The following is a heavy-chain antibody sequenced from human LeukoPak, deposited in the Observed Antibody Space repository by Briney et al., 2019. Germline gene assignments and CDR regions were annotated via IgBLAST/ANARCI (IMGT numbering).Heavy chain of an antibody. J-gene: IGHJ4*02. CDR2: ISGSGGST. D-gene: IGHD1-1*01. CDR3: AKLPGTYTKIGYYFDY. CDR1: GFTFNSYA. V-gene: IGHV3-23*01. Sequence: GGSLRLSCAASGFTFNSYAMSWVRQAPGKGLEWVSAISGSGGSTYYADSVKGRFTISRDNSKNTLYLQMNSLRAEDTAVYYCAKLPGTYTKIGYYFDYWGQGTLVTVSS.